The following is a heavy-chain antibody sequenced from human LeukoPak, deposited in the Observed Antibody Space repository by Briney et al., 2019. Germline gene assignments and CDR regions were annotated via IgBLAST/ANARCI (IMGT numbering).Heavy chain of an antibody. CDR1: GYTFTSNY. D-gene: IGHD6-13*01. Sequence: GASVKVSCKASGYTFTSNYMHWVRQAPGQGLEWMGIINPSGGSTGYAQKFQGRVTMSRDTSTSTVYMELSSLRSEDTAVYYCAREEVAAAGISFNWFDPWGQGTLVTVSS. CDR3: AREEVAAAGISFNWFDP. J-gene: IGHJ5*02. V-gene: IGHV1-46*01. CDR2: INPSGGST.